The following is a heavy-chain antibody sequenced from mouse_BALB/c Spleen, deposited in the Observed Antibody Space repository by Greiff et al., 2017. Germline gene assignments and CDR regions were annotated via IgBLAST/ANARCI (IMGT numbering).Heavy chain of an antibody. Sequence: EVQLQESGAELVKPGASVKLSCTASGFNIKDTYMHWVKQRPEQGLEWIGRIDPANGNTKYDPKFQGKATITADTSSNTAYLQLSSLTSEDTAVYYCALYDGYVGWGQGTTLTVSS. CDR3: ALYDGYVG. D-gene: IGHD2-2*01. CDR1: GFNIKDTY. J-gene: IGHJ2*01. V-gene: IGHV14-3*02. CDR2: IDPANGNT.